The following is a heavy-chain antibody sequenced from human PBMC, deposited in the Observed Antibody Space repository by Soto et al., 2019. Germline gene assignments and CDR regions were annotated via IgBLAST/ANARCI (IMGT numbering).Heavy chain of an antibody. V-gene: IGHV1-46*01. Sequence: ASVKVSCKASGYTFTSYYVHWVRQAPGQGLEWMGIINPSGGSTSYAQKFQGRVTMTRDTSTSTVYMELSSLSSEDTAVYFCARVSYDFWSGGLAFDIWGQGTMVTVSS. CDR1: GYTFTSYY. CDR2: INPSGGST. J-gene: IGHJ3*02. CDR3: ARVSYDFWSGGLAFDI. D-gene: IGHD3-3*01.